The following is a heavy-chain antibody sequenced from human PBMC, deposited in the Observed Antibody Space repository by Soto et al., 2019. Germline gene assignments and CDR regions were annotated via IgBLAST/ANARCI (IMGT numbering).Heavy chain of an antibody. J-gene: IGHJ6*03. Sequence: EVQLLESGGFLVQPGGSLRLSCAASGFSFSNYAMNWVRQAPGKGLEWVSGISGSGNRTYYADSVKGRFTVSRDNSKNTLYLQLNSLTAVDTAVYYCAKGSLVVVLPATSQYYYMDVWGIGTTVTVSS. V-gene: IGHV3-23*01. D-gene: IGHD2-15*01. CDR3: AKGSLVVVLPATSQYYYMDV. CDR2: ISGSGNRT. CDR1: GFSFSNYA.